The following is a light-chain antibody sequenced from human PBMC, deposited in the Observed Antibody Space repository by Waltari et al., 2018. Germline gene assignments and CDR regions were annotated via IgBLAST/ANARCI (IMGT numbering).Light chain of an antibody. CDR3: QSYDTSLSVV. CDR2: GTS. V-gene: IGLV1-40*01. CDR1: GSNLGAGYD. Sequence: QPVLTQPPSVSGAPGQRVSISCTGSGSNLGAGYDVHWYQQHPGKAPKPLIYGTSTRPPGVPDRFFGSQSGTSASLAITALQAEDEAEYYCQSYDTSLSVVFGGGTKLTVL. J-gene: IGLJ2*01.